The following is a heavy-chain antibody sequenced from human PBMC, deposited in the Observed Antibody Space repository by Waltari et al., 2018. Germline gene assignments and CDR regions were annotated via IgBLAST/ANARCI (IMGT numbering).Heavy chain of an antibody. CDR3: ASLYCSGGSCYPPASGY. Sequence: QVQLQESGPGLVKPSQTLSLTCTASGGSISSGSYYWSWIRQPAGKGLEWIGYIYTSGSTNYNPSLKSRVTISVDTSKNQFSLKLSSVTAAYTAVYYCASLYCSGGSCYPPASGYWGQGTLVTVSS. CDR2: IYTSGST. CDR1: GGSISSGSYY. J-gene: IGHJ4*02. V-gene: IGHV4-61*09. D-gene: IGHD2-15*01.